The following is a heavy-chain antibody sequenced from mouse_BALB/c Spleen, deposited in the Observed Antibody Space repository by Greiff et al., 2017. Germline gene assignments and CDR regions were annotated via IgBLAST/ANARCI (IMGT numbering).Heavy chain of an antibody. CDR2: ISSGGSYT. J-gene: IGHJ2*01. D-gene: IGHD2-3*01. CDR1: GFTFSSYA. CDR3: PSLYEVYYEDY. V-gene: IGHV5-9-3*01. Sequence: EVQLVESGGGLVKPGGSLKLSCAASGFTFSSYAMSWVRQTPEKRLEWVATISSGGSYTYYPDSVKGRFTISRDNAKNTLYLQLSSLRSEDTAMYYCPSLYEVYYEDYGAQGPTLTVSS.